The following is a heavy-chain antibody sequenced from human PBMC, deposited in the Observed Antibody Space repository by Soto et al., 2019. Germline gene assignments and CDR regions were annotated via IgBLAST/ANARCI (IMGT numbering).Heavy chain of an antibody. Sequence: TSETLSLTCAVDGGAFSGYYWSWIRQPPGKGLGWIVEINHSGSTNYNPSRKRRVTISVDTSKNQFSLKLSSVTAADTAVYYCTRGPGDSSGYSPFDYWGQGTLVTVAS. D-gene: IGHD3-22*01. CDR2: INHSGST. CDR1: GGAFSGYY. CDR3: TRGPGDSSGYSPFDY. J-gene: IGHJ4*02. V-gene: IGHV4-34*01.